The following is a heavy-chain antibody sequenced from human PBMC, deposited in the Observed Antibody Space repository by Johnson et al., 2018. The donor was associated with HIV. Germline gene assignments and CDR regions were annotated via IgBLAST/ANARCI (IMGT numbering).Heavy chain of an antibody. CDR3: ARVGVSGYDLAAFDI. D-gene: IGHD5-12*01. CDR2: VNWNGAEA. Sequence: MLLVESWGGLVQPGGSLRLSCGGSGFTFSNYWVQWVRQAPGKGLEWVCGVNWNGAEAGYADSVKGRFTISRDNSRNTLYLQMSSLRPEDTAVYFCARVGVSGYDLAAFDIWGQGTMVTVSA. V-gene: IGHV3-74*01. CDR1: GFTFSNYW. J-gene: IGHJ3*02.